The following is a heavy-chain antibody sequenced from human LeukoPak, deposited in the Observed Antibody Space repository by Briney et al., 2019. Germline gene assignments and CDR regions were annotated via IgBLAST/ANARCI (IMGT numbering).Heavy chain of an antibody. J-gene: IGHJ6*02. D-gene: IGHD3-10*01. CDR3: ARVVVGFGEGAYGMDV. Sequence: SETLSLTCTVSGGCISSGDYYWSWIRQPPGKGLEWIGYIYYSGSTYYNPSLKSRVTISVDTSQTPFSLKLSSVTAADTAVYYCARVVVGFGEGAYGMDVWGQGTTVTVSS. CDR2: IYYSGST. V-gene: IGHV4-30-4*01. CDR1: GGCISSGDYY.